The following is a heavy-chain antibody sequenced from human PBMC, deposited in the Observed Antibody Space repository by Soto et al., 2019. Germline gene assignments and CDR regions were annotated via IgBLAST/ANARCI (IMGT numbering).Heavy chain of an antibody. D-gene: IGHD4-17*01. CDR1: GGSISSYY. CDR3: GRALHDYGAAGDYYYYMDV. J-gene: IGHJ6*03. V-gene: IGHV4-59*01. Sequence: SETLSLTCTVSGGSISSYYWSWIRQPPGKGLEWIGYIYYSGSTNYNPSLKSRVTISVDTSKNQFSLKLSSVTAADTAVYYCGRALHDYGAAGDYYYYMDVWGKGTTVTSP. CDR2: IYYSGST.